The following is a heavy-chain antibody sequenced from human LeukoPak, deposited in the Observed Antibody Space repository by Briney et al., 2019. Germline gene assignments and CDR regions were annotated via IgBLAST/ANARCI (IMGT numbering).Heavy chain of an antibody. V-gene: IGHV3-23*01. CDR1: GFTLSSSW. J-gene: IGHJ4*02. CDR3: AKHNVYTKHNFEY. D-gene: IGHD5/OR15-5a*01. Sequence: PGGSLRLSCAASGFTLSSSWMHWVRQAPGKGLEWVSGISGSGGYTYYADSVKGRFTISRDSSKNTLYLQMNSLRAEDTALYYCAKHNVYTKHNFEYWGQGTLVTVSS. CDR2: ISGSGGYT.